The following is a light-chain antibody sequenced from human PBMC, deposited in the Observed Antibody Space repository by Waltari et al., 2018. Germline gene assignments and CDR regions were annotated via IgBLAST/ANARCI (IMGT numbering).Light chain of an antibody. J-gene: IGLJ3*02. Sequence: QPALTQPPSASGSPGHSVTIPCPGTSRDVGGYNYVSWYQHHPGKAPKLMVYEVNKRPSGVPDRFSGSKSGNTASLTVSGLQAEDESDYYCSSYAGSNHLVFGGGTKLTVL. CDR2: EVN. CDR1: SRDVGGYNY. V-gene: IGLV2-8*01. CDR3: SSYAGSNHLV.